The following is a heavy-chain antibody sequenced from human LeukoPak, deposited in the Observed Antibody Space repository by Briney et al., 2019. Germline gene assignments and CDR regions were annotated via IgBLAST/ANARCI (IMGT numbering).Heavy chain of an antibody. CDR2: INPSGGST. Sequence: ASVKVSCKASGYTFTSYYMHWVRQAPGQGLEWMGIINPSGGSTSYAQKFQGRVTMTRDTSTSTVYMELSSLRSEDTAVYYCAKSMAAAGYFDYWGQGTLVTVSS. D-gene: IGHD6-13*01. CDR1: GYTFTSYY. CDR3: AKSMAAAGYFDY. J-gene: IGHJ4*02. V-gene: IGHV1-46*01.